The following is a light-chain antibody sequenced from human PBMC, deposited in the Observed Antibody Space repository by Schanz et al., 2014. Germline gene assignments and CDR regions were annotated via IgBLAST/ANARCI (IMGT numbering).Light chain of an antibody. CDR1: QSVRSY. CDR2: GAS. J-gene: IGKJ1*01. V-gene: IGKV3-15*01. Sequence: EIVLTQSPATLSLSPGERANLSCRASQSVRSYLAWYQQKPGQAPRLLIYGASTRATGIPARFSGSGSGTEFTLTISSLQSEDFAVYYCQQYNNWPPWTFGQGTKVEIK. CDR3: QQYNNWPPWT.